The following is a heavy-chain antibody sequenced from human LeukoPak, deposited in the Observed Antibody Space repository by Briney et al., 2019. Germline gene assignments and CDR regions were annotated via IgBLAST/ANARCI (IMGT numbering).Heavy chain of an antibody. CDR2: INHNGNVN. V-gene: IGHV3-7*03. Sequence: GGSLRLSCAASGFTFSSYWMNWARQAPGKGLEWVASINHNGNVNYYVDSVKGRFTISRDNAKNSLYLQMSNLRAEDTAVYFCASGGGLDVWGQGATVTVSS. CDR3: ASGGGLDV. J-gene: IGHJ6*02. D-gene: IGHD3-16*01. CDR1: GFTFSSYW.